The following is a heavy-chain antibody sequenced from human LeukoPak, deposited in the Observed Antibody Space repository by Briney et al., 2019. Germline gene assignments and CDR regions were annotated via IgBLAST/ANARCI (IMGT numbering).Heavy chain of an antibody. CDR1: AFTFSIYA. D-gene: IGHD6-19*01. J-gene: IGHJ4*02. CDR3: TTFGYSGGSYLPQG. V-gene: IGHV3-15*01. CDR2: IRSNLDGGTP. Sequence: GGSLRLSCAASAFTFSIYAMTWVRQAPGKGLEWVGVIRSNLDGGTPDYAAAVKGRFIISRDDSKNMLFLQMNNLETEDTAMYFCTTFGYSGGSYLPQGWGQGTLVTVSS.